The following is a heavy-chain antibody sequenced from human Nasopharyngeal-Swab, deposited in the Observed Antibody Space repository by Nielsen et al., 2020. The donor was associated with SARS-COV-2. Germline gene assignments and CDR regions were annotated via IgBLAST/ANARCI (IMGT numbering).Heavy chain of an antibody. CDR3: AKPVALEWLLYSENYYYYGMDV. D-gene: IGHD3-3*01. CDR2: ISFDGSKK. CDR1: GFTFNSHG. Sequence: GESLKISCAASGFTFNSHGMHWVRQAPGKGLEWVAVISFDGSKKYYADSVKGRFTISRDNSKNTLYLQMNSLRAEDTAVYYCAKPVALEWLLYSENYYYYGMDVWGQGTTVTVSS. V-gene: IGHV3-30*18. J-gene: IGHJ6*02.